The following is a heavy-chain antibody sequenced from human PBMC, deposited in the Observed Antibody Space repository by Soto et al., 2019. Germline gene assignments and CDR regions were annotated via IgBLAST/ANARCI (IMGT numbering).Heavy chain of an antibody. CDR2: ISYDGSNK. V-gene: IGHV3-30*18. Sequence: GGSLRLSCAASGFTFSSYGMHWVRQAPGKGLEWVAVISYDGSNKYYADSVKGRFTISRDNSKNTLYLQMNSLRAEDTAVYYCAKEGSSGWYNYYYYYGMDVWGQGTTVTVSS. J-gene: IGHJ6*02. CDR3: AKEGSSGWYNYYYYYGMDV. D-gene: IGHD6-19*01. CDR1: GFTFSSYG.